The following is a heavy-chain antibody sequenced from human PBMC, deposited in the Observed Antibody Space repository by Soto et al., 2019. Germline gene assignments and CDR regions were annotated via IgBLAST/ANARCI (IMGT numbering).Heavy chain of an antibody. Sequence: LSLTCTVSGGSISSYYWSWIRQPPGKGLEWIGYIYYSGSTNYNPSLKSRVTISVDTSKNQFSLKLSSVTAADTAVYYCARAVTKQRDYWGQGTLVTVSS. J-gene: IGHJ4*02. CDR3: ARAVTKQRDY. CDR1: GGSISSYY. CDR2: IYYSGST. D-gene: IGHD2-8*01. V-gene: IGHV4-59*01.